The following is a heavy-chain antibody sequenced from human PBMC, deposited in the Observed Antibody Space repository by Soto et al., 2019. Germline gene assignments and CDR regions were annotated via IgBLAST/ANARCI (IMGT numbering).Heavy chain of an antibody. V-gene: IGHV4-4*02. Sequence: QVQLQESGPGLVKPSGTLSLTCAVSSGSISSSNWWSWVRQPPGKGLEWIGEMYHSGSTNYNPSLMSRVTISVDKSKNQFCMKLSSETAADTAVYYCARSEGGDYFDYWGQGTLVTVSS. CDR2: MYHSGST. CDR1: SGSISSSNW. CDR3: ARSEGGDYFDY. J-gene: IGHJ4*02. D-gene: IGHD1-26*01.